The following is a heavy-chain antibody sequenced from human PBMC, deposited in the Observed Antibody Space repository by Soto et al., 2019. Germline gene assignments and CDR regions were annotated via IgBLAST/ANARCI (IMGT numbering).Heavy chain of an antibody. CDR3: AKGSQPPREDYDYVWGSYPKSYYFDY. CDR1: GFTFSSYA. V-gene: IGHV3-23*01. J-gene: IGHJ4*02. Sequence: EVQLLESGGGLVQPGGSLRLSCAASGFTFSSYAMSWVRQAPGKGLEWVSAISGSGGSTYYADSVKGRFTISRDNSKITLYLQMNSLRAEDTAVYYCAKGSQPPREDYDYVWGSYPKSYYFDYWGQGTLVTVSS. D-gene: IGHD3-16*01. CDR2: ISGSGGST.